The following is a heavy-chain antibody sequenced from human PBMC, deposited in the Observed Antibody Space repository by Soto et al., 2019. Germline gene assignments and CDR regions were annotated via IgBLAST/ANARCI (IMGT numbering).Heavy chain of an antibody. CDR3: ARGEGSGSNALGN. V-gene: IGHV3-66*01. Sequence: EVLLEESGGGFVQPGGSLRLSCVASGFTVSNNYMTWVRQAPGKGLEWVAVIQDGGSINYADSVRDRFTISRDNSKNTVFIERNSLRPEDAAVYCCARGEGSGSNALGNWGQGTLVTVSS. CDR1: GFTVSNNY. J-gene: IGHJ4*02. D-gene: IGHD3-16*01. CDR2: IQDGGSI.